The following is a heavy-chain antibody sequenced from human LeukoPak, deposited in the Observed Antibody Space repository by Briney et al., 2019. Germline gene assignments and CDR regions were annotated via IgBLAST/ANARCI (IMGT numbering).Heavy chain of an antibody. J-gene: IGHJ4*02. CDR1: GFTLNSYA. Sequence: PGGSLRLSCVASGFTLNSYAMNWVRQAPGKGLEWVANIKQDGNEKYLVDSVKGRFTISRDNAKSSLYLQMNSLRAEDTAVYYCARSSSGYYFDYWGQGTLVAVSS. CDR3: ARSSSGYYFDY. CDR2: IKQDGNEK. V-gene: IGHV3-7*01. D-gene: IGHD3-22*01.